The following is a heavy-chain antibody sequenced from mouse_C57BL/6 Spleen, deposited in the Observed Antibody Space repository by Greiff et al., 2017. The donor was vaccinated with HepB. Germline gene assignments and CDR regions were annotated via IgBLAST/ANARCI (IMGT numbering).Heavy chain of an antibody. Sequence: QVHVKQPGAELVKPGASVKLSCKASGYTFTSYWMHWVKQRPGRGLEWIGRIDPNSGGTKYNEKFKSKATLTVDKPSSTAYMQLSSLTSEDSAVYYCARELYYDYDGWYFDYWGQGTTLTVSS. J-gene: IGHJ2*01. CDR3: ARELYYDYDGWYFDY. CDR1: GYTFTSYW. CDR2: IDPNSGGT. D-gene: IGHD2-4*01. V-gene: IGHV1-72*01.